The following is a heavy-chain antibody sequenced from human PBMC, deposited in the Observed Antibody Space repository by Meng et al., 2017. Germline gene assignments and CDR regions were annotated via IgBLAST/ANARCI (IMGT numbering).Heavy chain of an antibody. V-gene: IGHV1-3*01. CDR1: GSTFTSYA. CDR3: ARDKLKTFDP. Sequence: QVQLVQSGAEGKKAGASVKVSCKASGSTFTSYAMHWVRQAPGQRLEWMGWINAGNGNTKYSQKFQGRVTITRDTSASTAYMELSSLRSEDTAVYYCARDKLKTFDPWGQGTLVTVSS. CDR2: INAGNGNT. J-gene: IGHJ5*02.